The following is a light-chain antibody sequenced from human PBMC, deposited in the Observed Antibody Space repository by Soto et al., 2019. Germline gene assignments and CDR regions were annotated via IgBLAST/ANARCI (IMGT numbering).Light chain of an antibody. CDR1: SSTVGGFNV. Sequence: QSVLTQPASVSWSPGQSITISCTVTSSTVGGFNVVSWYQQHPGKAPKVIIYEGIKRPSGVSNRFSGSSSGSTASLTISGLQAEDEADYYCCSYVGATTYVFGTGTKVTV. J-gene: IGLJ1*01. CDR3: CSYVGATTYV. CDR2: EGI. V-gene: IGLV2-23*01.